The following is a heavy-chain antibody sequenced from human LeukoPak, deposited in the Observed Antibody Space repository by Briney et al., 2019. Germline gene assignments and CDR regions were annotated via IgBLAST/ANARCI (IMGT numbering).Heavy chain of an antibody. Sequence: GRSLRLSCAASGFTFSSYWMSWVRQAPGKGLEWVANIKQDGSEKYYVDSVKGRSTISRDNAKNSLYLQMNSLRAEDTAVYYCARDYSPGDYYDSSGYRTYFDYWGQGTLVTVSS. V-gene: IGHV3-7*01. CDR3: ARDYSPGDYYDSSGYRTYFDY. CDR2: IKQDGSEK. D-gene: IGHD3-22*01. J-gene: IGHJ4*02. CDR1: GFTFSSYW.